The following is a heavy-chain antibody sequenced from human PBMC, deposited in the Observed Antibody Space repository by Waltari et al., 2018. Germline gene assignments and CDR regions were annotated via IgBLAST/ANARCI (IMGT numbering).Heavy chain of an antibody. CDR2: IKQDGSEK. J-gene: IGHJ3*02. V-gene: IGHV3-7*01. CDR3: ARGLSSAFDI. Sequence: EVQLVESGGGLVQPGGSLRLSWAASVFTFGSYWMNWVRQAPGKGLEWVANIKQDGSEKYYVDSVKGRFTISRDNAKNSLYLQMNSLRAEDTAVYYCARGLSSAFDIWGQGTMVTVSS. CDR1: VFTFGSYW.